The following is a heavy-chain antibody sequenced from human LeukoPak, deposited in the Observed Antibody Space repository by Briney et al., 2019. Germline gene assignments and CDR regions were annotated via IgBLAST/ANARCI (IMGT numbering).Heavy chain of an antibody. CDR2: IYYSGST. D-gene: IGHD3-10*01. CDR1: GGSISTYY. Sequence: SETLSLTCTVSGGSISTYYWSWIRQPPGKGLEWIAYIYYSGSTNYNPSLKSRVTISVDTSKNQFSLKLSSVTAADTAVYYCGSGSYYNGPFDLWGRGTLVTVSS. J-gene: IGHJ2*01. V-gene: IGHV4-59*08. CDR3: GSGSYYNGPFDL.